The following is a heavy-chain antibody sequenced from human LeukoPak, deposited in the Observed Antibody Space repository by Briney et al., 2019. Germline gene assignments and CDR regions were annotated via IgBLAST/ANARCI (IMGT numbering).Heavy chain of an antibody. Sequence: PSETLSLTCTVSGGSISSYYWSWIRQPPGKGLEWIGYIYYSGSTNYNPSLKSRVTIPVDTSKNQFSLKLSSVTAADTAVYYCARETSLAGFASGLGFNYWGQGILVTVSS. CDR3: ARETSLAGFASGLGFNY. CDR1: GGSISSYY. CDR2: IYYSGST. V-gene: IGHV4-59*12. J-gene: IGHJ4*02. D-gene: IGHD6-19*01.